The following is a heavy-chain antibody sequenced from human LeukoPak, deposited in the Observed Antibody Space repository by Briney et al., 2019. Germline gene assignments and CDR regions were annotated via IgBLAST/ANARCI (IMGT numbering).Heavy chain of an antibody. CDR1: GFTFSSYA. V-gene: IGHV3-23*01. CDR2: ISGSGGST. D-gene: IGHD1-26*01. J-gene: IGHJ5*02. CDR3: AKDGYLSSRGSTNWFDP. Sequence: GGSLRLSCAASGFTFSSYAMSWVRQAPGKGLEWVSTISGSGGSTNYADSVKGRFTISRDNSKNTLYLQMNSLRVEDTALYYCAKDGYLSSRGSTNWFDPWGQGTLVTGSS.